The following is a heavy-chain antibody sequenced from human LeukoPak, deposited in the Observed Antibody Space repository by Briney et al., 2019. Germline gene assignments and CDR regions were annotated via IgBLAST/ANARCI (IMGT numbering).Heavy chain of an antibody. J-gene: IGHJ5*02. CDR3: VRSPACSSGTCYPNWFDP. CDR1: GYSFTNNW. CDR2: TYPGDSNT. Sequence: ESLKISCKGSGYSFTNNWIGWVRQMPGKGLEWMGITYPGDSNTRYSPSFQGQVTISADKSISSAYLQWSSLKASDTAMYYCVRSPACSSGTCYPNWFDPWGQGTLVTVSS. D-gene: IGHD2-15*01. V-gene: IGHV5-51*01.